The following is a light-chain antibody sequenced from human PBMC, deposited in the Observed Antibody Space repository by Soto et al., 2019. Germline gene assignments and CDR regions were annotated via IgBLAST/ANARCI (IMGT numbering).Light chain of an antibody. CDR2: EVS. Sequence: QSVRTQPASVSGSPGQSITISCTGTSSDVGGYNYVSWYQQHPGKAPKLMIYEVSNRPSGVSNRFSGSKSGNTASLTISGLQAEDEADYYCSSYTSSSTLYVFGIGTKVTVL. CDR1: SSDVGGYNY. J-gene: IGLJ1*01. V-gene: IGLV2-14*01. CDR3: SSYTSSSTLYV.